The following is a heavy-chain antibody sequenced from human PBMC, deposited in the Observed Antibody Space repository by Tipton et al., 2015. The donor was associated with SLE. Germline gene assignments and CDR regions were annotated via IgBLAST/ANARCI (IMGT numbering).Heavy chain of an antibody. J-gene: IGHJ2*01. CDR1: GFTFDDYA. Sequence: SLRLSCAASGFTFDDYAMHWVRQAPGKGLEWVSGISWNSGSIGYADSVKGRFTISRDNAKNSLYLQMNSLRAEDTALYYCAKDGLAPPVPPTWYLDPWGRGPLVPVSP. CDR2: ISWNSGSI. CDR3: AKDGLAPPVPPTWYLDP. D-gene: IGHD3-10*02. V-gene: IGHV3-9*01.